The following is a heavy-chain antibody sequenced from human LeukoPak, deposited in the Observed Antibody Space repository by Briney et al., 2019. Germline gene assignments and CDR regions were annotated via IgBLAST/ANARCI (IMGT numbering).Heavy chain of an antibody. CDR3: AKERRGYYMDV. V-gene: IGHV3-43D*03. Sequence: GGSLRLSCAASGFNFGHYAMQWVRQAPGKGLEWVSLISWDASSTYYADSVKGRFTISRDNSKNSLSLQMNSLRPEDTALYYCAKERRGYYMDVWGKGTTVTVSS. CDR2: ISWDASST. J-gene: IGHJ6*03. D-gene: IGHD3-10*01. CDR1: GFNFGHYA.